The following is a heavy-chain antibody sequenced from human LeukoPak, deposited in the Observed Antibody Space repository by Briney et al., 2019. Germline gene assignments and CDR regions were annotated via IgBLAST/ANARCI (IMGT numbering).Heavy chain of an antibody. CDR3: VRPRDGYTGPFDY. CDR2: INPSSGGT. Sequence: ASVKVSCKASGYTFTAYYMHWVRQAPGRGLEWMGWINPSSGGTKYVQKFQARVTMTRDTSIRTAYMELNSLRSDDTAVYYCVRPRDGYTGPFDYWGQGSLVTVSS. CDR1: GYTFTAYY. J-gene: IGHJ4*02. D-gene: IGHD5-24*01. V-gene: IGHV1-2*02.